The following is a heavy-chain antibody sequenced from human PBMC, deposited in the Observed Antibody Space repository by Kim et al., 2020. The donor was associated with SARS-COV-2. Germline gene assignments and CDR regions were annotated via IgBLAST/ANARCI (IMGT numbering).Heavy chain of an antibody. V-gene: IGHV3-7*01. CDR3: ARARRTDSMDV. J-gene: IGHJ6*01. Sequence: IYYVDSVKGRFTISRDNAKSSLYLKMNSLRAEDTAVYYCARARRTDSMDVRGQRTTSTVSS. CDR2: I.